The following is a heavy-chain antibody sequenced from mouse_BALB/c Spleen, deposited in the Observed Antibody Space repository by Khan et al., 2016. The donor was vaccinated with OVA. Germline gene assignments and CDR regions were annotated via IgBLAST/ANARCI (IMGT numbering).Heavy chain of an antibody. CDR2: IWGDGST. Sequence: QVQLKQSGPGLVAPSQSLSITCTVSGFSLSRYSIHWVRQPPGKGLAWLGMIWGDGSTDYNSVLKSRLSISKDNSKSQVVLKMNRLQTDDTAMYYCARNHYGGGYWYFDVWGAGTTVTVSS. CDR1: GFSLSRYS. CDR3: ARNHYGGGYWYFDV. J-gene: IGHJ1*01. D-gene: IGHD1-1*01. V-gene: IGHV2-6-4*01.